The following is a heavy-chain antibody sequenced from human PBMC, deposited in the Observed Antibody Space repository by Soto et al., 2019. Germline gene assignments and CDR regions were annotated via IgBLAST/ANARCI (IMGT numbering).Heavy chain of an antibody. CDR3: AKDLDDGGRYWYCDL. Sequence: QVQLVQSGAEVKKPGASVKVSCRASGYTFTHYGITWVRQAPGQGLECLGWINPDNGGKHTVQRVDAILTLTTDRSTATSYMELWSLIYDDTAVYYCAKDLDDGGRYWYCDLWGRGTLVTVAS. CDR2: INPDNGGK. V-gene: IGHV1-18*01. D-gene: IGHD4-17*01. J-gene: IGHJ2*01. CDR1: GYTFTHYG.